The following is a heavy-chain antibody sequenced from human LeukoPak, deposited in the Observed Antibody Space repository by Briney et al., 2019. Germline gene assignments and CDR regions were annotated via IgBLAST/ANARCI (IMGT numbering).Heavy chain of an antibody. J-gene: IGHJ4*02. D-gene: IGHD1-1*01. Sequence: GGSLRLSCAASGFTFSSYWMHWVRQAPGKGLVWVSRINSDGSSTSYADSVKGRFTTSRDNAKNTLYLQMNSLRAEDTAVYYCASGTTGTSFDYWSQGTLVTVSS. CDR2: INSDGSST. CDR1: GFTFSSYW. V-gene: IGHV3-74*01. CDR3: ASGTTGTSFDY.